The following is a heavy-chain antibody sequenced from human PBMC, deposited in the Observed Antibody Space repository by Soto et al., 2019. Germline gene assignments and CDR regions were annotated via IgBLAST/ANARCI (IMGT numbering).Heavy chain of an antibody. CDR3: AREKSSRGWYVAGTFDY. D-gene: IGHD6-19*01. CDR2: MNPNSGNT. J-gene: IGHJ4*02. Sequence: ASVKVSCKASGYTFTSYDINWVRQATGQGLEWMGWMNPNSGNTGYAQKFQGRVTMTRDTSTSTAYMELRSLRSDDTAVYYCAREKSSRGWYVAGTFDYWGQATLVTVST. V-gene: IGHV1-8*01. CDR1: GYTFTSYD.